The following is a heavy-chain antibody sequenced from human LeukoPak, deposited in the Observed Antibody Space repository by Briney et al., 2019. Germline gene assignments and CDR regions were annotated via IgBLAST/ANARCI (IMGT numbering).Heavy chain of an antibody. J-gene: IGHJ4*02. V-gene: IGHV3-13*05. CDR1: GFTFSSYD. CDR3: AKVQAASSGWYFDY. D-gene: IGHD6-19*01. Sequence: SGGSLRLSCAASGFTFSSYDMHWVRQAIGKGLEWVSAIGTAGDPYYPGSVEGRFTISRENAKNSLYLQMNSLRAGDTAVYYCAKVQAASSGWYFDYWGQGTLVPVSS. CDR2: IGTAGDP.